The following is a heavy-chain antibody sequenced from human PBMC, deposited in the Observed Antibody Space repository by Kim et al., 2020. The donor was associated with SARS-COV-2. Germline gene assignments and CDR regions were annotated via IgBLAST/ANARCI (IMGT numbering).Heavy chain of an antibody. Sequence: GGSLRLSCAASGFTFSSYAMHWVRQAPGKGLEWVAVISYDGSNKYYADSVKGRFTISRDNSKNTLYLQMNSLRAEDTAVYYCARAIQYWGQGTLVTVSS. CDR1: GFTFSSYA. V-gene: IGHV3-30*04. J-gene: IGHJ4*02. CDR3: ARAIQY. CDR2: ISYDGSNK.